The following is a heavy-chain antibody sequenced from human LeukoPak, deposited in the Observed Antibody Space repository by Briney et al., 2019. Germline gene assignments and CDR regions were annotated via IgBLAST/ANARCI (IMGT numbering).Heavy chain of an antibody. CDR2: FDPEDGET. CDR1: GYTLTELS. CDR3: ATGGGADRYYFDY. J-gene: IGHJ4*02. Sequence: ASVKVSCKVPGYTLTELSVHWVRQAPGKGPEWMGGFDPEDGETIYAQKFQGRVTMTEDTSTDTAYMELSSLRSEDTAVYYCATGGGADRYYFDYWGQGTLVTVSS. D-gene: IGHD3-10*01. V-gene: IGHV1-24*01.